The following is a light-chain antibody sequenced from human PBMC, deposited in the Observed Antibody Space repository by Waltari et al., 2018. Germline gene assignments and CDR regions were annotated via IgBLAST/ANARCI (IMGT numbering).Light chain of an antibody. Sequence: QAVVTQEPSLTVSPGGTVTLTCGPSPGAVTSGHYPYCFQQKPGQAPRTLIYDTSNKHSLTPARFSGSLLGGKAALTLAGAQPEDEANYYCFLSYSGAVIFGGGTKLTVL. CDR2: DTS. V-gene: IGLV7-46*01. CDR1: PGAVTSGHY. CDR3: FLSYSGAVI. J-gene: IGLJ2*01.